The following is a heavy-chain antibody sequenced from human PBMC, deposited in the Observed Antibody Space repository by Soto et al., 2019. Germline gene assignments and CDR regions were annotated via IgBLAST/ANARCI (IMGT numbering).Heavy chain of an antibody. CDR3: ARSGAGSGWL. J-gene: IGHJ4*02. Sequence: QVQLQESGPGLVKPSETLSLTCTVSGGSVSSGRYYWSWSRQPPGKGLEWIGYIYFSGRTSYNSSLKSRVTISVDTSNNQFSLKLNSVTAADTAVYYCARSGAGSGWLGGQGTLVTVSS. D-gene: IGHD6-19*01. CDR1: GGSVSSGRYY. CDR2: IYFSGRT. V-gene: IGHV4-61*01.